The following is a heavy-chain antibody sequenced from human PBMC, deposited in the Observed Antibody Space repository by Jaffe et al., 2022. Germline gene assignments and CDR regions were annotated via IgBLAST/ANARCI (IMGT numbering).Heavy chain of an antibody. V-gene: IGHV4-38-2*01. CDR3: ARQSYYDSSPGDFDY. J-gene: IGHJ4*02. Sequence: QVQLQESGPGLVKPSETLSLTCAVSGYSISSGYYWGWIRQPPGKGLEWIGSIYHSGSTYYNPSLKSRVTISVDTSKNQFSLKLSSVTAADTAVYYCARQSYYDSSPGDFDYWGQGTLVTVSS. CDR2: IYHSGST. CDR1: GYSISSGYY. D-gene: IGHD3-22*01.